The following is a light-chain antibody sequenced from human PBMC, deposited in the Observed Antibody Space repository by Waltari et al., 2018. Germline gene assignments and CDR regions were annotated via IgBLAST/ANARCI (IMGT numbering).Light chain of an antibody. Sequence: QSVLTQPPSVSGAPGHRVTISCTGGSSNIGAGYDVIWYQQPPGTAPKLLIYGNNERPSGIPARFSASRSGTSASLAITGLQADYEADYYCQSYDSRLSTYVFGTGTKVTVL. CDR3: QSYDSRLSTYV. CDR2: GNN. V-gene: IGLV1-40*01. CDR1: SSNIGAGYD. J-gene: IGLJ1*01.